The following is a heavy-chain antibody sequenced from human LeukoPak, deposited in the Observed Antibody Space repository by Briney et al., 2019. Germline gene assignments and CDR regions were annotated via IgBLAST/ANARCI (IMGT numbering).Heavy chain of an antibody. V-gene: IGHV3-23*05. Sequence: SGGSLRLSCVASGFSFDNFALTWVRQAPGKGLEWVSTISNDVHYADSVRGRFVISRDNSRKTIYLQMNSLTAEDTAIYYCARGIRSNDGGAYYPYHFDYWGQGTLVTVSS. CDR3: ARGIRSNDGGAYYPYHFDY. CDR2: ISNDV. D-gene: IGHD3-22*01. J-gene: IGHJ4*02. CDR1: GFSFDNFA.